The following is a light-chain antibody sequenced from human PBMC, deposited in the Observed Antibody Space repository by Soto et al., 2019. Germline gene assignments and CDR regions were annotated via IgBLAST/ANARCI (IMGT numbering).Light chain of an antibody. J-gene: IGKJ1*01. CDR3: QQYGSSPWT. CDR2: RAS. Sequence: IFLTPSACTLTLSPGERATLSCRASQSVSSNYLAWYQQKPGQAPKVLIYRASIRATGIPDRFTGSGSGTDFTLTISRLEPEDFAVYYCQQYGSSPWTFGQGTNVDIK. CDR1: QSVSSNY. V-gene: IGKV3-20*01.